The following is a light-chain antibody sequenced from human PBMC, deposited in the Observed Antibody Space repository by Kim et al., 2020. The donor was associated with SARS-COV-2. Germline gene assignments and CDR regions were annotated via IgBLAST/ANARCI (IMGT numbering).Light chain of an antibody. V-gene: IGKV1-33*01. CDR2: AAS. J-gene: IGKJ4*01. Sequence: DIQMTQSPSSLSASVGDRVTITCQASQDISNYLNWYQQKPGKAPNLLIYAASNLETGVPSRFSGSGSGTDFTFTISSLQPEDIATYYCQQYDNLPLTFGGGTKVDIK. CDR1: QDISNY. CDR3: QQYDNLPLT.